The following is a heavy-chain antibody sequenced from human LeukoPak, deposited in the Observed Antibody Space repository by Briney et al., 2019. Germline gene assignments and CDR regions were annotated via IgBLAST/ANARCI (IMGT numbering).Heavy chain of an antibody. Sequence: PSETLSLTCTVSGGSISSGGYYWSWIRQPPGKGLEWIGYIYHSGSTYYNPSLKSRVTISVDRSKNQFSLKLSSVTAADTAVYYCAREVPAGPYNWFDPWGQGTLVTVSS. J-gene: IGHJ5*02. CDR2: IYHSGST. CDR3: AREVPAGPYNWFDP. V-gene: IGHV4-30-2*01. D-gene: IGHD2-2*01. CDR1: GGSISSGGYY.